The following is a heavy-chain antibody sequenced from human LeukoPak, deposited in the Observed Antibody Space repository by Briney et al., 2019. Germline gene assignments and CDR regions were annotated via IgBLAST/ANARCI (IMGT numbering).Heavy chain of an antibody. D-gene: IGHD3-10*01. Sequence: GGSLRLSCAASGFIFSDYGMHWVRQAPGKGLEWVAVISYDGRKKYYVDTVKGRFTISRDNSMNTLYLQMNSLRAEDTAVYYCAKDFGYDSGTYATDWGQGTLVTVSS. V-gene: IGHV3-30*18. CDR1: GFIFSDYG. CDR3: AKDFGYDSGTYATD. J-gene: IGHJ1*01. CDR2: ISYDGRKK.